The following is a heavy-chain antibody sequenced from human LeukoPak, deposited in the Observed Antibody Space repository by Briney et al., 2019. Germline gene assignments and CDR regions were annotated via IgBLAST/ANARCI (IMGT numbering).Heavy chain of an antibody. CDR2: INHSGST. V-gene: IGHV4-34*01. CDR3: ARGKQPVRHWFGP. Sequence: SETLSLTCAVFGGSFSGYYWSWIRQPPGKGLEWIGEINHSGSTNYNPSLKSRVTISADTSKNQFSLKLSSVTAADTAVYYCARGKQPVRHWFGPWGQGTLVTVSS. D-gene: IGHD1-1*01. CDR1: GGSFSGYY. J-gene: IGHJ5*02.